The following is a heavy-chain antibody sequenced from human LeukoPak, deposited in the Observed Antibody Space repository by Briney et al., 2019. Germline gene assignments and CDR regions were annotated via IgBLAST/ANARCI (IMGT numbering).Heavy chain of an antibody. D-gene: IGHD5-12*01. Sequence: ASVKVSCKASGYTFTGYYMHWVRQAPGQGLECMGMINPNGGSTIYAQKFQGRVTMTRDTSTSTVYMDLTSLRAEDTAVYYCARGGRIVATFNYFDYWGQGTLVTVSS. CDR2: INPNGGST. CDR1: GYTFTGYY. J-gene: IGHJ4*02. CDR3: ARGGRIVATFNYFDY. V-gene: IGHV1-46*01.